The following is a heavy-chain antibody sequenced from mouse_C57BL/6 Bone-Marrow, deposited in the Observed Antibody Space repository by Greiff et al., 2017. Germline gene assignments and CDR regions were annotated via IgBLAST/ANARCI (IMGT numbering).Heavy chain of an antibody. CDR1: GFNINDDY. Sequence: VQLQQPGAELVRPGASVKLSCTASGFNINDDYMHWVKQRPEQGLEWIGWIDPENGDTEYASKFQGKATLTADTSSNTAYLQLSSLTSEYTAVYYCTSLITTVVASDFYAMDYWGQGTSVTVSS. CDR3: TSLITTVVASDFYAMDY. V-gene: IGHV14-4*01. D-gene: IGHD1-1*01. CDR2: IDPENGDT. J-gene: IGHJ4*01.